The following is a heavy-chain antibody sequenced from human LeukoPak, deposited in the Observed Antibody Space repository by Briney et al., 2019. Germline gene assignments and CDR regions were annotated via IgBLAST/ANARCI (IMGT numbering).Heavy chain of an antibody. D-gene: IGHD2-2*01. CDR1: GFSFSSYT. J-gene: IGHJ4*02. Sequence: GGSLRLSCAVSGFSFSSYTMSWVRQAPGKGLEWVSAISGSGGSTYHADCVKGRFTISRDNSKNTLFLQMNSLRAEDTAVYYCAKVLGYCSSFSCPFDYWGQGTLVTVSS. V-gene: IGHV3-23*01. CDR2: ISGSGGST. CDR3: AKVLGYCSSFSCPFDY.